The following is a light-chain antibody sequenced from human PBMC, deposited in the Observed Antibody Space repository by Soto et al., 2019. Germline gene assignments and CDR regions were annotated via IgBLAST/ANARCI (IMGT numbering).Light chain of an antibody. J-gene: IGKJ4*01. CDR1: QSVSSSC. Sequence: EIVLTQSPGTLSLSPGERATLSCRASQSVSSSCLAWYQQKPSQAPRLLIYGVSSRATGIPDRFSGSGSGTDFTLTISRLEPEDFAVYYCQQYGNSPSLTFGGGTNVEIK. V-gene: IGKV3-20*01. CDR2: GVS. CDR3: QQYGNSPSLT.